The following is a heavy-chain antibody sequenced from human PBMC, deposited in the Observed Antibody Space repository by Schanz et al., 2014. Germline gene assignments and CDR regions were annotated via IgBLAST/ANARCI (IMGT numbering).Heavy chain of an antibody. CDR2: IYYSGGT. Sequence: QVQLQASGPGLVKPSETLSLTCTVSGGSMSGYHWIWIRQPPGRGLEWIGHIYYSGGTHYNPSLESRVTISIDMSKSQFSLTLSTVIAADTAIYFCARGAAAGIYNWFYPWGQGTQVIVSS. J-gene: IGHJ5*02. CDR3: ARGAAAGIYNWFYP. D-gene: IGHD6-13*01. CDR1: GGSMSGYH. V-gene: IGHV4-59*01.